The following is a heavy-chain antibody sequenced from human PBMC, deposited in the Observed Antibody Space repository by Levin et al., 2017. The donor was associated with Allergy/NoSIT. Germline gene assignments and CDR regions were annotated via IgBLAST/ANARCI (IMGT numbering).Heavy chain of an antibody. CDR3: ARDSGSFAMDV. Sequence: EASLKVSCKASGYTFTAYYIHWVRQAPGQGLEWMGRINPNTGGTHYAQKFQGRVTVARDTSISTAYMELSSLTSDDTAMYYCARDSGSFAMDVWGQGTTVTVSS. V-gene: IGHV1-2*06. CDR1: GYTFTAYY. D-gene: IGHD1-26*01. J-gene: IGHJ6*02. CDR2: INPNTGGT.